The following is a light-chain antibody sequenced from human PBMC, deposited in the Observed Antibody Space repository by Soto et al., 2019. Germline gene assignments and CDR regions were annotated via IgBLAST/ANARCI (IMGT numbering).Light chain of an antibody. CDR3: QQYGGSPLWT. CDR2: GAS. Sequence: EIVLTQSPGTLSLSPVERATLSCRASQSVGISYLAWYQQRPGQAPRLLTYGASSRATGIPDRFSGTGSGTDFTLTISRLEPEDFAVYYCQQYGGSPLWTFGQGTKV. V-gene: IGKV3-20*01. CDR1: QSVGISY. J-gene: IGKJ1*01.